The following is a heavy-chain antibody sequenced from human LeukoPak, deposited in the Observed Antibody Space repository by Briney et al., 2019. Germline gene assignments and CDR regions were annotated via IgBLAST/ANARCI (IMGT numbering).Heavy chain of an antibody. CDR1: GGSFSGYY. V-gene: IGHV4-34*01. CDR2: INHSGST. CDR3: ARHYYGSGYLNYYYGMDV. D-gene: IGHD3-10*01. J-gene: IGHJ6*02. Sequence: PSETLSLTCAVYGGSFSGYYWSWIRQPPGKGLEWIGEINHSGSTNYNPSLKSRVTISVDTSKNQFSLKLSSVTAADTAVYYCARHYYGSGYLNYYYGMDVWGQGTTVTVSS.